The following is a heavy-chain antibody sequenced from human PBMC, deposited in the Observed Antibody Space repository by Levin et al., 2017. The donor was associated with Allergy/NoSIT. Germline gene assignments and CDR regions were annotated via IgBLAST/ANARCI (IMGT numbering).Heavy chain of an antibody. CDR3: ARGDYYFYYYMYV. V-gene: IGHV4-31*03. CDR1: GGSISSGASY. Sequence: SETLSLTCTVSGGSISSGASYWSWIRQPPGKGLEWIGYIYYTGSTYYSPSLRSRVYISVDTSKNQFSMNLSSMTAADTAIYYCARGDYYFYYYMYVWGKGSTVTVSS. J-gene: IGHJ6*03. CDR2: IYYTGST.